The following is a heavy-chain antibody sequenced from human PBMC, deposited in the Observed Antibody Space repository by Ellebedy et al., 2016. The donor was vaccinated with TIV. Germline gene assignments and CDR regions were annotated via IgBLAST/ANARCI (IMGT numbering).Heavy chain of an antibody. CDR3: ARYSEFRQIVGASFLDF. J-gene: IGHJ4*02. D-gene: IGHD1-26*01. V-gene: IGHV1-69*10. CDR2: IIPILGKA. CDR1: GGAFSSYA. Sequence: SVKVSCKASGGAFSSYAFSWVRQAPGHGLEWLGWIIPILGKADYAHKFQGRVTISADKSTSTAYMELSGLRSEDTAIYYCARYSEFRQIVGASFLDFWGQGTLVTVSS.